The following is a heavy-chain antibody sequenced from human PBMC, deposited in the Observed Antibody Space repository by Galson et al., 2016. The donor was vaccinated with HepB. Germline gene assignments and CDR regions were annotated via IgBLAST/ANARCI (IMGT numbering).Heavy chain of an antibody. D-gene: IGHD2-2*01. CDR1: GASISDSNW. V-gene: IGHV4-4*02. J-gene: IGHJ5*02. Sequence: SETLSLTCAVSGASISDSNWWTWVRQVPGKGLEWIGEIYHTGTSNNNPSLTSRFTLSVDKSRNQFSLNVTSVTAADTAVYYCARASIIPGARMIFDPWGQGTLVTVSS. CDR3: ARASIIPGARMIFDP. CDR2: IYHTGTS.